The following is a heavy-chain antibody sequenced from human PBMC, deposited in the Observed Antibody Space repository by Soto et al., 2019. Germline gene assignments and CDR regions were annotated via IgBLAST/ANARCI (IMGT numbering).Heavy chain of an antibody. J-gene: IGHJ4*02. CDR2: INPNSGGT. V-gene: IGHV1-2*04. CDR3: ARDPMTDYGDYSTYYFDY. Sequence: ASVKVSCKASGYTFTGYYMHWVRQAPGQGLEWMGWINPNSGGTNYAQKFQGWVTMTRDTSISTAYMELSRLRSDDTAVYYCARDPMTDYGDYSTYYFDYWGQGTLVTVSS. D-gene: IGHD4-17*01. CDR1: GYTFTGYY.